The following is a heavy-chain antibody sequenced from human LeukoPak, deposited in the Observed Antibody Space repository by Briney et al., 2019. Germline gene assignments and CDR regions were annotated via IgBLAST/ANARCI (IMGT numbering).Heavy chain of an antibody. CDR3: ARVSGSYYRANYYYGMDV. CDR1: GGSISSYY. Sequence: SETLSLTCTVSGGSISSYYWNWIRQPPGKGLEWIAYIYYSGSTNYNPSLKSRLTVSVDTSKNQFSLKLSSVSAADTAVYYCARVSGSYYRANYYYGMDVWGQGTTVTVSS. CDR2: IYYSGST. J-gene: IGHJ6*02. D-gene: IGHD1-26*01. V-gene: IGHV4-59*01.